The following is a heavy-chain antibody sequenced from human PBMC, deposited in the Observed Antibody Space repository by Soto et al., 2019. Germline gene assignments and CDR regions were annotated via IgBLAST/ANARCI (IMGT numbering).Heavy chain of an antibody. D-gene: IGHD5-12*01. CDR1: GGTFSTSA. J-gene: IGHJ6*02. CDR3: ARHKDRLPLGGNYYYSLDV. Sequence: VQLEQSGPEVKKPGSSVKVSCKASGGTFSTSALSWVRQAPGQGLEWMGGIMPVFPTPDYAQKFQGRVTLTADESTSTAYMGLGGLTSDDTAVYYCARHKDRLPLGGNYYYSLDVWGQGTAVTVSS. V-gene: IGHV1-69*12. CDR2: IMPVFPTP.